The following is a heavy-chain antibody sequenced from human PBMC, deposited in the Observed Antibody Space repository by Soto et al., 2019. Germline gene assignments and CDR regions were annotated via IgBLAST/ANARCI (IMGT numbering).Heavy chain of an antibody. D-gene: IGHD5-12*01. CDR3: ARYPRFGPYEYYFDY. Sequence: QVQLVESGGGLVKPGGSLRLSCADSGFTFSDYYMSWIRQAPGKGLEWVSYISSSGNTIYYADSVKGRFTISRDNAKNSLYLQMNSLRAEDTAVYYCARYPRFGPYEYYFDYCGQGTLVTVSS. CDR2: ISSSGNTI. V-gene: IGHV3-11*01. CDR1: GFTFSDYY. J-gene: IGHJ4*02.